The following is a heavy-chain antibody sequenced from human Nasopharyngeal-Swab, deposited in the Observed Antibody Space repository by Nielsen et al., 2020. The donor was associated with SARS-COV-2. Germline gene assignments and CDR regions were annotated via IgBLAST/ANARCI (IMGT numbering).Heavy chain of an antibody. J-gene: IGHJ3*02. V-gene: IGHV3-23*01. CDR2: ITSSGDRT. CDR3: ARAPPESYAFDI. CDR1: GFTFSNYA. Sequence: GESLKISCAASGFTFSNYAMSWVRQAPGKGLEWVSSITSSGDRTSNANSAKGRFTISRDNSKNTLYLQMNSLRDEDTAVYYCARAPPESYAFDIWGQGTMVTVSS.